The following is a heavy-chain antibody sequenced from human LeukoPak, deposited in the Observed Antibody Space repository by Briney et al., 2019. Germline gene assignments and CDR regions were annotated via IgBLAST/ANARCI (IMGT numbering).Heavy chain of an antibody. CDR2: ISGSGGST. CDR3: AKGHSDFGTGFDG. Sequence: GGSLRLSCAASGFTFSTFSNFAMSWVRQAPGEGLECVSVISGSGGSTYYADSVKGRFTISRDNSKKTLDLQMNSLRAEDTAVYFCAKGHSDFGTGFDGWGQGTLVTVSS. CDR1: GFTFSTFSNFA. V-gene: IGHV3-23*01. J-gene: IGHJ4*02. D-gene: IGHD4-17*01.